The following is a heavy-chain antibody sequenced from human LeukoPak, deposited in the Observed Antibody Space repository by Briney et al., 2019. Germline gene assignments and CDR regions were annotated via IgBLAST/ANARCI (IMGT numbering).Heavy chain of an antibody. Sequence: PSETLSLTCSVSGASISQGGYYWTWIRQHPGKGVEWIGYIYFSGNTYYNPSLKSRVTMSIDTSKNQFSLKLSAVTAADTAMYYCARENYDRGGYAFGYWGQGTLVTASS. CDR3: ARENYDRGGYAFGY. V-gene: IGHV4-31*03. CDR2: IYFSGNT. CDR1: GASISQGGYY. D-gene: IGHD3-22*01. J-gene: IGHJ4*02.